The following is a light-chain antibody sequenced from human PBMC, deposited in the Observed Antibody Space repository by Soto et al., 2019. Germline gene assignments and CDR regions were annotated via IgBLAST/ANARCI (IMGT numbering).Light chain of an antibody. CDR3: QQYGSSPRT. V-gene: IGKV1-5*01. J-gene: IGKJ1*01. Sequence: DIQMTQSPSTLSASVGDRVTITCRSGQRISTWLAWYQQKPGKAPKLLISDASSLETGVPSRFSGSGSGTDFTLTISRLEPEDFAVYYCQQYGSSPRTFGQGTKVDIK. CDR1: QRISTW. CDR2: DAS.